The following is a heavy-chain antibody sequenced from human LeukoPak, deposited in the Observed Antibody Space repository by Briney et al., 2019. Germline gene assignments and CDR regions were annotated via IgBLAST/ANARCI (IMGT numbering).Heavy chain of an antibody. CDR3: ARRPRNGENYDGPSGLDY. CDR1: GGSISSYY. J-gene: IGHJ4*02. CDR2: IYYSGST. D-gene: IGHD4/OR15-4a*01. V-gene: IGHV4-59*12. Sequence: SETLSLTCTVSGGSISSYYWSWIRQPPGKGLEWIGYIYYSGSTNYNPSLKSRVTISADTSKNQFSLKVTSVTAADTAVYYCARRPRNGENYDGPSGLDYWGQGTLVTVSS.